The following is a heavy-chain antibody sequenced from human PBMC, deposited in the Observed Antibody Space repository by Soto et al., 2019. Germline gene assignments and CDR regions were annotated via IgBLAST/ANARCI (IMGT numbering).Heavy chain of an antibody. CDR1: GYTLTELS. CDR2: FDPEDGET. CDR3: ATDARLRFLEWLTLDY. D-gene: IGHD3-3*01. J-gene: IGHJ4*02. Sequence: QVQLVQSGAEVKKPGASVKVSCKVSGYTLTELSMHWVRQAPGKGPEWMGGFDPEDGETIYAQKFQGRVTMTEDTSTDTAYRELGSLRSEDTAVYYCATDARLRFLEWLTLDYWGQGTVVTVCS. V-gene: IGHV1-24*01.